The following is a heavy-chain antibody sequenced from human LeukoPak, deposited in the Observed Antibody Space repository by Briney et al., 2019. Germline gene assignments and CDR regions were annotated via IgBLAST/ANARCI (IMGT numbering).Heavy chain of an antibody. CDR2: ISHSGGST. CDR3: EQDQWVGYCSRNSCYTTFDS. Sequence: GGSLRLSCAASGFTFSSYAMSWVRQAPGKGLEWVSTISHSGGSTYYADSVKGRFTISRDNSKNTLYLQMNSLRAEDTAVYYFEQDQWVGYCSRNSCYTTFDSWGQGTLVTVSS. CDR1: GFTFSSYA. J-gene: IGHJ4*02. V-gene: IGHV3-23*01. D-gene: IGHD2-2*02.